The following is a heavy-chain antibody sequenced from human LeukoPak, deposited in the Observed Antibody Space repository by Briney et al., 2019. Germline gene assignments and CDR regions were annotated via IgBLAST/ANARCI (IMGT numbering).Heavy chain of an antibody. V-gene: IGHV1-18*01. D-gene: IGHD6-13*01. CDR1: GYTFTSYG. J-gene: IGHJ4*02. CDR3: ARDLRRGSSSWYVSGGDY. Sequence: ASVKVSCKASGYTFTSYGISWVRQAPGQGLEWMGWITAYNDNTYYAQKLQGRVTMTTDTSPSTAYMELRSLRSDDTAVYYCARDLRRGSSSWYVSGGDYWGQGTLVTVSS. CDR2: ITAYNDNT.